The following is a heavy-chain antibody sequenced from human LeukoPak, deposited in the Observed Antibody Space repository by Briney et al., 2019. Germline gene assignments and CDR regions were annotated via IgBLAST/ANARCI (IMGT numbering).Heavy chain of an antibody. D-gene: IGHD3-16*01. CDR2: IKQDGSDK. CDR1: RFTFSSYA. V-gene: IGHV3-7*01. Sequence: GGSLRLSCVASRFTFSSYAMSWVRQAPGKGLEWVANIKQDGSDKDYVDSVKGRFTISRDNAMNSLYLQMNSLRVEDTAVYYCTREGVGGFDTWGQGAMVTVSS. CDR3: TREGVGGFDT. J-gene: IGHJ3*02.